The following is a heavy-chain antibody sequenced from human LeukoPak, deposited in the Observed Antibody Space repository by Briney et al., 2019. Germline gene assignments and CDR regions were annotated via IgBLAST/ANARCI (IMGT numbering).Heavy chain of an antibody. CDR1: GGSISSYY. CDR2: IYYSGST. J-gene: IGHJ4*02. CDR3: ARDLQTYVLLWFGFDY. Sequence: SQTLSLTCTVSGGSISSYYWSWIRQPPGKGLEWIGYIYYSGSTNYNPSLKSRVTMSVDTSKNQFSLKLSSVTAADTAVYYCARDLQTYVLLWFGFDYWGQGTLVTVSS. D-gene: IGHD3-10*01. V-gene: IGHV4-59*01.